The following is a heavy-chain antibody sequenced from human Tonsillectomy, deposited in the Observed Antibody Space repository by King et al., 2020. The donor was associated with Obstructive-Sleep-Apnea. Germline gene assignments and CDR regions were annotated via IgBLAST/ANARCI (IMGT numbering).Heavy chain of an antibody. D-gene: IGHD2-21*02. CDR3: ARPWAYCGGDCKGAFDY. J-gene: IGHJ4*02. V-gene: IGHV3-53*04. CDR2: IYSGGST. Sequence: QLVQSGGGLVQPGGSLRLSCAASGFTVSSNYMSWVRQAPGKGLEWVSVIYSGGSTYYADSVKGRFTLSRHNSKNTLYLQMNSLRAEDTAVYYCARPWAYCGGDCKGAFDYWGQGTLVTVSS. CDR1: GFTVSSNY.